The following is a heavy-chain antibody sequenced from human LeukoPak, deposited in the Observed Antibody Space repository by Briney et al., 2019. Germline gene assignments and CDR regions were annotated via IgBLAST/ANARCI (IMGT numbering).Heavy chain of an antibody. J-gene: IGHJ4*02. CDR1: GGSISSYY. D-gene: IGHD3-10*01. CDR2: IYYSGST. CDR3: ASGDQHYYGSGSYYNRVGYFDY. V-gene: IGHV4-39*07. Sequence: SETLSLTCTVSGGSISSYYWGWIRQPPGKGLEWIGSIYYSGSTYYNPSLKSRVTISVDTSKNQFSLKLSSVTAADTAVYYCASGDQHYYGSGSYYNRVGYFDYWGQGTLVTVSS.